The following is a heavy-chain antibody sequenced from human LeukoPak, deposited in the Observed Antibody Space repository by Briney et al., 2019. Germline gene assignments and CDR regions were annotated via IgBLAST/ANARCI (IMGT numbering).Heavy chain of an antibody. D-gene: IGHD4-17*01. CDR3: ARDRTDYGDYAGAFDI. CDR1: GGSISSYY. Sequence: PSETLSLTCTVSGGSISSYYWSWIRQPPGKGLEWIGYIYYSGSTNYNPSLKSRVTISVDTSKNQFSLKLSSVTAADTAVYYCARDRTDYGDYAGAFDIWGQGTMVTVSS. V-gene: IGHV4-59*01. J-gene: IGHJ3*02. CDR2: IYYSGST.